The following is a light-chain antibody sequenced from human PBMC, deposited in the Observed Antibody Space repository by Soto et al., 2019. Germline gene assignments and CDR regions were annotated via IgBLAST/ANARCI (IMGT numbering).Light chain of an antibody. CDR1: QSVGSN. Sequence: IVMTQSPATLSVSPGERATLSCRASQSVGSNLAWYQQKPDQTPRLLIYGASTRATGIPARFSGSGSGTDFTLTISRLEPEDFAVYYCQQYGASPQTFGQGTKV. CDR2: GAS. J-gene: IGKJ1*01. V-gene: IGKV3-15*01. CDR3: QQYGASPQT.